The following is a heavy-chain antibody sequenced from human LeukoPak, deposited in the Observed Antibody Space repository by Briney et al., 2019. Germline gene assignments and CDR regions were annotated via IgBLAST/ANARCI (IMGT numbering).Heavy chain of an antibody. D-gene: IGHD3-3*01. CDR2: ISYDGSNK. J-gene: IGHJ6*03. V-gene: IGHV3-30*18. CDR1: GFTFSSYG. Sequence: GRSLRLSCAASGFTFSSYGMHWVRQAPGKGLEWVAVISYDGSNKYYADSVKGRFTISRDNSKNTLYLQMNSLRAEDTAVYYCAKDRVRFLEWPLDYMDVWGKGTTVTVSS. CDR3: AKDRVRFLEWPLDYMDV.